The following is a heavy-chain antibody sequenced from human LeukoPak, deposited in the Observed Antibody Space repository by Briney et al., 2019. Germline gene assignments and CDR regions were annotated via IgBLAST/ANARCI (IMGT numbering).Heavy chain of an antibody. Sequence: GGSLRLSCAASGFTFSSYSMNWVRQAPGKGLEWVSSISSSSSYIYYADSVKGRFTISRDNAKNSLYLQMNSLRAEDTAVYYCARGRDSSGWYPVKLFDPWGQGTLVTVSS. V-gene: IGHV3-21*01. CDR1: GFTFSSYS. CDR2: ISSSSSYI. D-gene: IGHD6-19*01. CDR3: ARGRDSSGWYPVKLFDP. J-gene: IGHJ5*02.